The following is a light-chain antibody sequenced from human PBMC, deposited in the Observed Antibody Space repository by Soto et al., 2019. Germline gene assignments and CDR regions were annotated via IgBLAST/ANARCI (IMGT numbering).Light chain of an antibody. CDR1: QSVSSN. Sequence: EIVLTQSPATPSVSPGERATLSCRASQSVSSNLAWYQQKPGQAPRLLIYGASTRATGIPARFSGSGSGTEFTLAICSMQAGELGGYCGQEDSSRARAFAEGTKVDIK. V-gene: IGKV3-15*01. J-gene: IGKJ1*01. CDR2: GAS. CDR3: QEDSSRARA.